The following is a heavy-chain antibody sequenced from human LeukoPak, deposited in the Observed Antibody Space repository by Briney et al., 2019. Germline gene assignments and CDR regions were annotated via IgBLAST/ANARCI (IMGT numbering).Heavy chain of an antibody. CDR1: GGTFSSYA. Sequence: SVKVSCKASGGTFSSYAISWVRQAPGQGLEWTGGIIPIFGTANYAQKFQGRVTITADESTSTAYMELSSLRSEDTAVYYCARSSITMIVVAYGFDYWGQGTLVTVSS. V-gene: IGHV1-69*01. CDR2: IIPIFGTA. D-gene: IGHD3-22*01. J-gene: IGHJ4*02. CDR3: ARSSITMIVVAYGFDY.